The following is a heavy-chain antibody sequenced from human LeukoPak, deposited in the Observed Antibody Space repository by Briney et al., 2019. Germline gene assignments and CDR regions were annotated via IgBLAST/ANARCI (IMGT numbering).Heavy chain of an antibody. J-gene: IGHJ4*02. CDR3: ASASSSWERTFDY. CDR1: GYTFTGYY. Sequence: GASVKVSCKASGYTFTGYYMHWVRQAPGQGLEWMGGIIPIFGTANYAQKFQGRVTITADKSTSTAYMELSSLRSEDTAVYYCASASSSWERTFDYWGQGTLVTVSS. V-gene: IGHV1-69*06. CDR2: IIPIFGTA. D-gene: IGHD6-13*01.